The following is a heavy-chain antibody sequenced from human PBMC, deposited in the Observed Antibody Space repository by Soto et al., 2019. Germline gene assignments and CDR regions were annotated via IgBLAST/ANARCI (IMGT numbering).Heavy chain of an antibody. CDR1: GFMFRNFA. Sequence: EVQLLESGGGFVQPGGSLRLSCAASGFMFRNFAMTWVRQAPGKGLEWVSAISGGGRSTYYADSVKGRFTISRDNSKSTMYLQMDSLRVDDTAVYYCAKMGVVRVAVLPADPGDFNWFDPWGQGTLVTVSS. CDR2: ISGGGRST. J-gene: IGHJ5*02. D-gene: IGHD7-27*01. V-gene: IGHV3-23*01. CDR3: AKMGVVRVAVLPADPGDFNWFDP.